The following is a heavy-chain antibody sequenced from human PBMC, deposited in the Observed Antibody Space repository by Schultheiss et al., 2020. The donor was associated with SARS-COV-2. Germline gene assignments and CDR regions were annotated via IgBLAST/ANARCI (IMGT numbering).Heavy chain of an antibody. Sequence: SETLSLTCTVSGGSISSYYWSWIRQPPGKGLEWIGYIYYSGSTNYNPSLKSRVTISVDTSTNQFSLKLTSVTAADTAVYYCARDRSGYPPRYGMDVWGQGTTVTVSS. V-gene: IGHV4-59*12. D-gene: IGHD3-22*01. CDR3: ARDRSGYPPRYGMDV. J-gene: IGHJ6*02. CDR2: IYYSGST. CDR1: GGSISSYY.